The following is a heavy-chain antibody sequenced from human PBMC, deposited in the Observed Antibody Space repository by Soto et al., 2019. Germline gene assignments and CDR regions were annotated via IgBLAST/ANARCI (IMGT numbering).Heavy chain of an antibody. Sequence: ASVKVSCKASGYPFTGPYIYWVRQAPGQGLEWMGWINPSSGDTEFAEKFQGRVTVTRDTSIRTVFLELNSLTSDDTGVYFCARDFRTYSHGVDVWGHGTAVTVSS. CDR1: GYPFTGPY. V-gene: IGHV1-2*02. D-gene: IGHD4-4*01. CDR3: ARDFRTYSHGVDV. CDR2: INPSSGDT. J-gene: IGHJ6*02.